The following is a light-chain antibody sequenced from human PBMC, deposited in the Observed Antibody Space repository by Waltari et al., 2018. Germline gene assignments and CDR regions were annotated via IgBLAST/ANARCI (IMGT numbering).Light chain of an antibody. V-gene: IGLV4-69*01. CDR1: SGHSTNV. CDR2: VNSDGSH. CDR3: QTGGHGTWV. J-gene: IGLJ3*02. Sequence: SGHSTNVIAWLQKRPEKGPRFVMKVNSDGSHSKGDEIPDRFSGSSSGAERYLTISSLQSEDEADYYCQTGGHGTWVFGGGTKLTVL.